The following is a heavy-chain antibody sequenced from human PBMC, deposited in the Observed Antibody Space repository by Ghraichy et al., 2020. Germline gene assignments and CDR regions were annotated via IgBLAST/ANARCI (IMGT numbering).Heavy chain of an antibody. D-gene: IGHD6-13*01. J-gene: IGHJ4*02. CDR3: VRGGIAAAGTLRKFDY. V-gene: IGHV1-18*01. CDR2: ISAYNGNT. CDR1: GYTFTTYG. Sequence: ASVKVSCKASGYTFTTYGVSWVRQAPGQGLEWMGWISAYNGNTNYAQKVQGRVTLTTDTSTSTAYMELRSLRSDDTAVYYCVRGGIAAAGTLRKFDYWGQGTVVTVSS.